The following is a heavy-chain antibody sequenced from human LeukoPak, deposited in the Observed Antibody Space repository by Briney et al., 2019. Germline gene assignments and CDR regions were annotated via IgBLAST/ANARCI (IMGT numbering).Heavy chain of an antibody. V-gene: IGHV3-23*01. D-gene: IGHD3-22*01. Sequence: GGSLRLSCAASGFTFSIYAMSWVRQAPGKGLEWVSAISGSGGTAYYADSVKGRFTISKDNSKNTLYLQMNSLRAEDTAVYYCAKKGYYDGSGYYMYYFDHWGQGTLVTVSS. CDR2: ISGSGGTA. CDR3: AKKGYYDGSGYYMYYFDH. CDR1: GFTFSIYA. J-gene: IGHJ4*02.